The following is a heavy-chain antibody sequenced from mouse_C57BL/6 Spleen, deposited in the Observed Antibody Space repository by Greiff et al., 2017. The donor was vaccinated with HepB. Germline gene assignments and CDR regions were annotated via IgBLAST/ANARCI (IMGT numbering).Heavy chain of an antibody. CDR1: GYTFTSYW. D-gene: IGHD2-2*01. CDR3: AWGYDGWFAY. CDR2: IDPSDSET. Sequence: QVQLKQPGAELVRPGSSVKLSCKASGYTFTSYWMHWVKQRPIQGLEWIGNIDPSDSETHYNQKFKDKATLTVDKSSSTAYMQLSSLTSEDSAVYYCAWGYDGWFAYWGQGTLVTVSA. J-gene: IGHJ3*01. V-gene: IGHV1-52*01.